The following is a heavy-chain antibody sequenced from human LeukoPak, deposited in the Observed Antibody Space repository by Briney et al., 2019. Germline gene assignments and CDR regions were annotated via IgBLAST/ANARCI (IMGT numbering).Heavy chain of an antibody. CDR2: ISSSGSTI. D-gene: IGHD3/OR15-3a*01. CDR3: AKSRGLGHYFDY. V-gene: IGHV3-11*01. CDR1: GFTFSDYY. J-gene: IGHJ4*02. Sequence: GGSLRLSCAASGFTFSDYYMSWIRQAPGKGLEWVSYISSSGSTIYYADSVKGRFTLSRDNAKNSLYLQMNSLRAEDTAVYYCAKSRGLGHYFDYWGQGTLVTVSS.